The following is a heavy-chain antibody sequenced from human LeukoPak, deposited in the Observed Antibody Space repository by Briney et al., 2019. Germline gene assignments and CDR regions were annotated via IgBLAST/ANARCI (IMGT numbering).Heavy chain of an antibody. V-gene: IGHV3-9*01. D-gene: IGHD3-16*01. J-gene: IGHJ4*02. CDR1: GFRFDDYA. CDR2: ISWNSGSI. Sequence: PGRSLRLSCAASGFRFDDYAMHWVRQVPGKGLEWVSGISWNSGSIGYADSVKGRFTISRDSAKNSLYLQMKNLRAEDTALYYWEKNISPGGSAGGGEDYWGQGTLVTVSS. CDR3: EKNISPGGSAGGGEDY.